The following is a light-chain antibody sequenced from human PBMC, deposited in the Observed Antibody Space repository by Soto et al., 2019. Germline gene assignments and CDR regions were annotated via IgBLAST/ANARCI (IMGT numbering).Light chain of an antibody. CDR2: DAS. V-gene: IGKV3-11*01. CDR3: QQRSNWPPWT. CDR1: QSVSTY. J-gene: IGKJ1*01. Sequence: EIVLTQSPAALSLSPGERATLSCRASQSVSTYLAWYQQKPGQAPRLLIYDASNRATGIPDRLSGSGSGTDFTLTISSLEPEDSAVYFCQQRSNWPPWTFGQGTKVEVK.